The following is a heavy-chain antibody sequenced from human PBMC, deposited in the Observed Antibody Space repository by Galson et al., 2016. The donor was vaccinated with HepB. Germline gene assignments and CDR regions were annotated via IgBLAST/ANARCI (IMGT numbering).Heavy chain of an antibody. J-gene: IGHJ4*02. CDR3: ATSYGDNYYRYFDY. Sequence: VRQAPGKGLEWLAVISYDGNNKYYADSVKGRFTISRDNSKNTLYLQMNSLGAEDTAVYYCATSYGDNYYRYFDYWGQGTLVTVSS. D-gene: IGHD4-17*01. CDR2: ISYDGNNK. V-gene: IGHV3-30-3*01.